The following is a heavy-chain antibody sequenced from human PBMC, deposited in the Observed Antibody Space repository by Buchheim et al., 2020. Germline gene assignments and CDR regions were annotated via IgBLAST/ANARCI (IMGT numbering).Heavy chain of an antibody. J-gene: IGHJ4*02. CDR3: AKDKAKVTATPLYY. CDR1: GFTFSSYG. Sequence: QVQLVESGGGVVQPGRSLRLSCAASGFTFSSYGMHWVRQAPGKGLEWVAVIWYDGSNKYYADSVKGRFTISRDNSKNTLYLQMNSLRAEDTAVYYCAKDKAKVTATPLYYWGQGTL. V-gene: IGHV3-33*06. CDR2: IWYDGSNK. D-gene: IGHD2-21*02.